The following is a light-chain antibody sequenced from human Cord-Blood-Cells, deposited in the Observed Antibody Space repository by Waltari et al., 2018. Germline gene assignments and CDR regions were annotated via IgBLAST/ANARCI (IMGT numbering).Light chain of an antibody. J-gene: IGLJ2*01. CDR2: DVS. V-gene: IGLV2-11*01. CDR3: CSYAGSYTVV. CDR1: SSDVGGYNY. Sequence: QSALTQPRSVSGSPGQSVTISCTGTSSDVGGYNYVSWYQQHPGKAPKLMIYDVSKRPYGVHYRFSGSKSGNTASLTISGLQAEDEADYYCCSYAGSYTVVFGGGTKLTVL.